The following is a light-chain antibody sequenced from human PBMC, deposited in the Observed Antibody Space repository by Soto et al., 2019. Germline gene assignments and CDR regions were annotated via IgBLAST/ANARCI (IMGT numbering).Light chain of an antibody. CDR1: QDITTS. CDR2: DAS. V-gene: IGKV1-33*01. Sequence: DIQMTQSPSFLSASVGDRVTITCQASQDITTSLNWYQQKPGKAPKLLMYDASNLETGVPSRYSGSGPGADVTFIISSRQAEDIAAYYCLRYDNLPLRFGGGTKVEI. CDR3: LRYDNLPLR. J-gene: IGKJ4*02.